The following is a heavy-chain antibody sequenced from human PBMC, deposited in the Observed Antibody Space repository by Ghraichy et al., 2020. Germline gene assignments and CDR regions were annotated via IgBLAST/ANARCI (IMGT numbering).Heavy chain of an antibody. V-gene: IGHV3-49*04. CDR2: IRGNAYGGTT. D-gene: IGHD3-10*01. CDR3: SRGVPVIIGYYFDS. CDR1: GFAFGDYA. Sequence: GGSLRLSCTASGFAFGDYAMNWVRQAPGKGLEWVGIIRGNAYGGTTEYAASVKGRFTISREDSKSIAYLQMNSLKSEDTGVYYCSRGVPVIIGYYFDSWGQGTLVTV. J-gene: IGHJ4*02.